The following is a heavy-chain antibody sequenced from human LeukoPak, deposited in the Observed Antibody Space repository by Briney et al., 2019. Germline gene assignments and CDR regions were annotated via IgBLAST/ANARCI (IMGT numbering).Heavy chain of an antibody. V-gene: IGHV4-59*01. J-gene: IGHJ6*02. D-gene: IGHD5-18*01. CDR1: GGSFSGYY. Sequence: SETLSHTCAVYGGSFSGYYWSWIRQPPGKGLEWIGYIYYSGSTNYNPSLKSRVTISVDTSKNQFSLKLSSVTAADTAVYYCARTAYSYGYYYYYGMDVWGQGTTVTVSS. CDR2: IYYSGST. CDR3: ARTAYSYGYYYYYGMDV.